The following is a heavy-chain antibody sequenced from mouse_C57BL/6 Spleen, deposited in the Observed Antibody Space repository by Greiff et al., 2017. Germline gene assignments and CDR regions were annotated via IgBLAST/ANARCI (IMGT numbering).Heavy chain of an antibody. CDR2: IWRGGST. J-gene: IGHJ4*01. CDR1: GFSLTRYG. CDR3: AKKADGGNYAMDY. Sequence: VQLQESGPGLVQPSQSLSITCTVSGFSLTRYGVHWVRQSPGKCLEWLGVIWRGGSTDYNAAFMSRLSITKDNSKSQVFFNMNSLQADDTAIYYCAKKADGGNYAMDYWGQGTSVTVSS. D-gene: IGHD6-1*01. V-gene: IGHV2-5*01.